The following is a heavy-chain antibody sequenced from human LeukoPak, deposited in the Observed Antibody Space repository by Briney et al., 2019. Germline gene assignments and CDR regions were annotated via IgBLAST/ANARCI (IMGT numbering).Heavy chain of an antibody. CDR1: GGSFSGYY. CDR2: INHSGST. Sequence: SETLSLTCAVYGGSFSGYYWSWIRQPPGKGLEWIGEINHSGSTNYNPSLKSRVTISVDTSKNQFSLKLSSVTAADTAVYYCAREHTARSAFDIWGQGTMVTASS. D-gene: IGHD5-18*01. J-gene: IGHJ3*02. CDR3: AREHTARSAFDI. V-gene: IGHV4-34*01.